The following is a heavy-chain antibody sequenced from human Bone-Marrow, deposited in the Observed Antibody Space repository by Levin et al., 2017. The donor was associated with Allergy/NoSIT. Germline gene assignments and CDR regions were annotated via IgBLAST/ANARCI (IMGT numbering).Heavy chain of an antibody. CDR2: ISGTGGST. CDR3: AKEYWDDFDY. D-gene: IGHD1-26*01. Sequence: GGSLRLSCAASGFTFSSYAMSWVRQAPGRGLEWVASISGTGGSTQYADSVKGRFTISRDTSKNTLYLQMNSLRAEDTAVYYCAKEYWDDFDYWGQGTLVTVSS. V-gene: IGHV3-23*01. J-gene: IGHJ4*02. CDR1: GFTFSSYA.